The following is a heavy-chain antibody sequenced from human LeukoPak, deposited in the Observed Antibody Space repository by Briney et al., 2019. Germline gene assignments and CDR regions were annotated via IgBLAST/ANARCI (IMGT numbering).Heavy chain of an antibody. D-gene: IGHD2-15*01. V-gene: IGHV4-4*09. CDR1: GDSVTSGY. CDR2: IYDSGIT. CDR3: AGRGHRYSRD. Sequence: SETLSLTCTVSGDSVTSGYWSWIRQPPGKGLEWIGYIYDSGITDYNPSLKSRLTISVDISNNQFSLNLSSVTAADTAVYYCAGRGHRYSRDWGQGILVTVSS. J-gene: IGHJ1*01.